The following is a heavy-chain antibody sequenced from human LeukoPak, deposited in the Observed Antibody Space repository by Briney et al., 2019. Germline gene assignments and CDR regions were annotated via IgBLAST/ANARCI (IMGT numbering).Heavy chain of an antibody. V-gene: IGHV1-69*13. CDR3: ARDEATITAFDI. J-gene: IGHJ3*02. Sequence: ASVKVSCKASGGTFSSYAISWVRQAPGQGLEWMGGIIPIFGTANYAQKFQGRVTITADESTSTAYMELSSLRSEDTAVYYCARDEATITAFDIWGQGTMVTVSS. CDR2: IIPIFGTA. CDR1: GGTFSSYA. D-gene: IGHD5-12*01.